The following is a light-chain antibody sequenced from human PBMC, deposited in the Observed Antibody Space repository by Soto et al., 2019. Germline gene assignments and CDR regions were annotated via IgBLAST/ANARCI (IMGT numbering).Light chain of an antibody. Sequence: DIQMTQSPSSLSASVRDRITITCRASKSISDFLNWYQQKPGKAPKLLIYSGSTLQSGVPSRFSGSGSGTDFTLTVSSLQPEDFATYFCQQSYSIPYIFGQGTKLEIK. V-gene: IGKV1-39*01. CDR1: KSISDF. CDR3: QQSYSIPYI. J-gene: IGKJ2*01. CDR2: SGS.